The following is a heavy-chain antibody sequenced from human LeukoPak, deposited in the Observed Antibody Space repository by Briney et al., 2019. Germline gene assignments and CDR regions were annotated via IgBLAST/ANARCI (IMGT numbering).Heavy chain of an antibody. D-gene: IGHD3-22*01. CDR1: GFTFSSYS. J-gene: IGHJ4*02. CDR2: ISGSGSGT. V-gene: IGHV3-23*01. CDR3: ARDGRLYYDSSGYYDH. Sequence: GGSLRLSCAASGFTFSSYSMNWVRQAPGKGLEWVSAISGSGSGTYYADSVKGRFTISRDNSKNTLDLQMNSLRAEDTAVYYCARDGRLYYDSSGYYDHWGQGTLVTVSS.